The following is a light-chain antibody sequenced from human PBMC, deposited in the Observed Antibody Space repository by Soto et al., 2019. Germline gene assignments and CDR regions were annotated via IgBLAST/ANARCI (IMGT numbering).Light chain of an antibody. V-gene: IGKV3-15*01. CDR3: QHYNNRLPPVT. Sequence: DIVLTQSPVTVSVSPGERATLSCRASQSVSTNLAWYQHKLGQAPRLLIYGASTRVTGIPARFSGSGTGTDFTLTINYLKSEDFGTYYSQHYNNRLPPVTVGGGTKVEI. J-gene: IGKJ4*01. CDR1: QSVSTN. CDR2: GAS.